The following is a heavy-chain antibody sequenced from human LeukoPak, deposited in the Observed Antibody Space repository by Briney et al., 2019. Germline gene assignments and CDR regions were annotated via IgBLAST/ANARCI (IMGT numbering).Heavy chain of an antibody. CDR1: GFTFTSSA. D-gene: IGHD5-12*01. J-gene: IGHJ3*02. CDR2: IVVGSGNT. V-gene: IGHV1-58*02. Sequence: ASVKVSCKASGFTFTSSAMQWVRQARGQRLEWIGWIVVGSGNTNYAQTFQERVTITRDMSTSTAYMELSSLRSEDTAVYYCAAGTPNIVAHDAFDIWGQGTMVTVSS. CDR3: AAGTPNIVAHDAFDI.